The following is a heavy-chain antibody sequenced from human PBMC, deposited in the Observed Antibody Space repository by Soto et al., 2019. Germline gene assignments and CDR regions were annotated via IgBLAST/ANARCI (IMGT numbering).Heavy chain of an antibody. CDR3: ARGVTTVPLYYYYYYGMDV. J-gene: IGHJ6*02. V-gene: IGHV1-2*02. Sequence: ASVKVSCKASGYTFTGYYMHWVRQAPGQGLEWMGWINPNSGGTNYAQKFQGRVTMTRDTSISTAYMELSRLRSDDTAVYYCARGVTTVPLYYYYYYGMDVWGQGTTVTV. CDR2: INPNSGGT. D-gene: IGHD4-17*01. CDR1: GYTFTGYY.